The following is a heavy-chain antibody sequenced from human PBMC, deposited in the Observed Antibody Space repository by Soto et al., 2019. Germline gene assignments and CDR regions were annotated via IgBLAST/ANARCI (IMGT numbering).Heavy chain of an antibody. V-gene: IGHV4-39*01. D-gene: IGHD6-13*01. CDR2: IYYSGNT. CDR1: GGSISSSSYY. Sequence: SETLSLTCTGSGGSISSSSYYWGWIRQPPGKGLEWIGSIYYSGNTYYNPSLKSRATISVGTSKTQFALRLSSVTAADTAVYYCARGQKQQLVGSVQTKYGMDVWGQGTTVTVSS. J-gene: IGHJ6*02. CDR3: ARGQKQQLVGSVQTKYGMDV.